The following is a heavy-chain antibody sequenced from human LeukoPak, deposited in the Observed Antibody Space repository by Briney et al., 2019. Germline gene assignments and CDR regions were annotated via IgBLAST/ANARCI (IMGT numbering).Heavy chain of an antibody. Sequence: ASVKVSCKASGYTFTSYGISWVRQAPGQGLEWMGWISAYNGNTNYAQKLQGRVTMTTDTSTSTAYMKLRSLRSDDTAVYYCARVMITFGDPMGDAFDIWGQGTMVTVSS. CDR3: ARVMITFGDPMGDAFDI. CDR2: ISAYNGNT. D-gene: IGHD3-16*01. CDR1: GYTFTSYG. V-gene: IGHV1-18*04. J-gene: IGHJ3*02.